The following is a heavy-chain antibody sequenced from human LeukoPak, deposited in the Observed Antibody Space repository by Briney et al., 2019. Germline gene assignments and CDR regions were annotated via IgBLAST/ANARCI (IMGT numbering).Heavy chain of an antibody. D-gene: IGHD4-11*01. V-gene: IGHV3-11*01. CDR3: ARYRVGVFNDYSNSYYFDY. CDR1: GFTFSDYY. CDR2: ISSSGSTI. J-gene: IGHJ4*02. Sequence: PGGSLRLSCAASGFTFSDYYMSWIRQAPGKGLEWVSYISSSGSTIYYADSVKGRFTISRDNAKNSLYLQMNSLRAEETAVYYCARYRVGVFNDYSNSYYFDYWGQGTLVTVSS.